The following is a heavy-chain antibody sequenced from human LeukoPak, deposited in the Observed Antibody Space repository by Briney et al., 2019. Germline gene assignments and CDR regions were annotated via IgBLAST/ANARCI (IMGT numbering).Heavy chain of an antibody. V-gene: IGHV3-43D*03. J-gene: IGHJ2*01. CDR2: ISWDGGST. CDR1: GFTFDDYA. D-gene: IGHD3-16*01. CDR3: AGGEWYFDL. Sequence: GGPLRLSCAASGFTFDDYAMHWVRQAPGKGLEWVSLISWDGGSTYYADSVKGRFTISRDNSKNSLYLQMNSLRAEDTALYYCAGGEWYFDLWGRGTLVTVSS.